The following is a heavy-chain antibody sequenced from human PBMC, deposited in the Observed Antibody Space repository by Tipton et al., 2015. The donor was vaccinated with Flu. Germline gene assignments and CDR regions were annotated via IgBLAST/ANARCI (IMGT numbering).Heavy chain of an antibody. J-gene: IGHJ4*02. D-gene: IGHD4-17*01. CDR3: AKVALFGDYAGH. CDR2: TSYDGSKQ. CDR1: GFTFSTFG. V-gene: IGHV3-30*18. Sequence: LSLTCAASGFTFSTFGMHWVRQTPGKGLEWVAVTSYDGSKQQYADAVKGRFTISRDNSKNTVYLQMNSLKVEDTAVYYCAKVALFGDYAGHWGQGALVTVSS.